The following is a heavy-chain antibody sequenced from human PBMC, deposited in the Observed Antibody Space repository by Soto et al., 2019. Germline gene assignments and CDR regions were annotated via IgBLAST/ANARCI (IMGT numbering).Heavy chain of an antibody. V-gene: IGHV3-23*01. J-gene: IGHJ3*02. Sequence: GGFLRLSCAASGFTFSSYAMSWVRQAPGKGLEWVSAVGGTSGTTYYADSVKGRFSISRDNSKNMLYLQMNSLRAEDTAIYYCANSENRFAFAFHIWGQGTTVTVSS. CDR2: VGGTSGTT. CDR3: ANSENRFAFAFHI. D-gene: IGHD3-3*01. CDR1: GFTFSSYA.